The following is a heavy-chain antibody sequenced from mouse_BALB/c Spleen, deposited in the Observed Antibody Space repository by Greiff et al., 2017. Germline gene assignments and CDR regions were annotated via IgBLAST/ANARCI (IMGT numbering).Heavy chain of an antibody. CDR2: ISDGGSYT. V-gene: IGHV5-4*02. J-gene: IGHJ4*01. Sequence: EVMLVESGGGLVKPGGSLKLSCAASGFTFSDYYMYWVRQTPGKRLEWVATISDGGSYTYYPDTVKGRFTISRDNAKNNLYLQMSSLKSEDTAMYYCARDRDYGSFYAMDYWGQGTSVTVSS. CDR1: GFTFSDYY. CDR3: ARDRDYGSFYAMDY. D-gene: IGHD1-1*01.